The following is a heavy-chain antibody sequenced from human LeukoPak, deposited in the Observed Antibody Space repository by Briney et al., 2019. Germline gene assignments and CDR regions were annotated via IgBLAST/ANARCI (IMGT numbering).Heavy chain of an antibody. Sequence: SETLSLTCTVSGYSISSGYYWGWIRQPPGKGLEWIGSIYYSGSTYYNPSLKSRVTIFVDTSKNQFSLKLSSVTAADTAVYYCARMEFGYCGGDCPYYFDYWGQGTLVTVSS. CDR3: ARMEFGYCGGDCPYYFDY. V-gene: IGHV4-38-2*02. CDR2: IYYSGST. D-gene: IGHD2-21*02. CDR1: GYSISSGYY. J-gene: IGHJ4*02.